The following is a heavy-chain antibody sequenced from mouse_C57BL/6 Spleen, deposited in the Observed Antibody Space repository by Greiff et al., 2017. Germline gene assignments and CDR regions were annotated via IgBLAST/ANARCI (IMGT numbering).Heavy chain of an antibody. D-gene: IGHD2-4*01. J-gene: IGHJ4*01. CDR2: INPNYGTT. CDR1: GYSFTDYN. Sequence: LVESGPELVKPGASVKISCKASGYSFTDYNMNWVKQSNGKSLEWIGVINPNYGTTSYNQKFKGKATLTVDQSSSTAYMQLNSLTSEDSAVYYCATSYYDYDDGVLDYWGQGTSVTVSS. V-gene: IGHV1-39*01. CDR3: ATSYYDYDDGVLDY.